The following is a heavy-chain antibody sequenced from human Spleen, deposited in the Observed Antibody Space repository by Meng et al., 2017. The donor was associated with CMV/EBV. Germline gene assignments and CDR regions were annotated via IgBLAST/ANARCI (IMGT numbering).Heavy chain of an antibody. CDR2: INPNSGGT. CDR1: GYTFTGYY. Sequence: ASVKVSCKASGYTFTGYYMHWVRQAPGQGLEWMGWINPNSGGTNYAQKFQGRVTMTRDTSISTAYMELSRLRSDDTAVYYCARNLDFWDQLPVWGQGTTVTVSS. CDR3: ARNLDFWDQLPV. V-gene: IGHV1-2*02. J-gene: IGHJ6*02. D-gene: IGHD2-2*01.